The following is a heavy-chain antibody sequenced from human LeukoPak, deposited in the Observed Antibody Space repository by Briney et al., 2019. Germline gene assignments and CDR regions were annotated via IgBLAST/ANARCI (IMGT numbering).Heavy chain of an antibody. CDR1: GFTFSSDA. D-gene: IGHD5-24*01. CDR3: AKEEMATIRAHLFD. Sequence: GGSLRLACAASGFTFSSDAMSWVRQAPGKGLEWVSAISGSGGSTYYADCVKGRFTVSRDNSNNPLDPQMTSLRADDTAVYYGAKEEMATIRAHLFDWGQGTLVTVSS. CDR2: ISGSGGST. V-gene: IGHV3-23*01. J-gene: IGHJ4*02.